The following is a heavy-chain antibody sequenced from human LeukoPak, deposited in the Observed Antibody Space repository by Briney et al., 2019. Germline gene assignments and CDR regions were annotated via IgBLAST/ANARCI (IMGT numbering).Heavy chain of an antibody. CDR2: ISGGGDNT. CDR1: GFTFNNYA. V-gene: IGHV3-23*01. D-gene: IGHD3-10*02. J-gene: IGHJ4*02. Sequence: GGSLKVSCAASGFTFNNYAMTWVRQAPGKGLEWVSTISGGGDNTYYADSARGRFTISRDNAKNTLHLQMNSLRVEDTAVYYCAKDRVVRGVMGAGAYWGQGTLVTVSS. CDR3: AKDRVVRGVMGAGAY.